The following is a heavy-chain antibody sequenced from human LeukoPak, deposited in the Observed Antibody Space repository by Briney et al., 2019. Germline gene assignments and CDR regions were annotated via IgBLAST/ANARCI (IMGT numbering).Heavy chain of an antibody. V-gene: IGHV1-24*01. Sequence: ASVKVSCKVSGDTLSELSMHWARQAPGKGLEWMGGFDPEDGKTVYSQKLQGRVTMTEDTSTDTAYMQLSSLTSEDTAVYYCTRSNWGSSGAFDFWGQGTMVTVSS. CDR1: GDTLSELS. D-gene: IGHD7-27*01. CDR2: FDPEDGKT. CDR3: TRSNWGSSGAFDF. J-gene: IGHJ3*01.